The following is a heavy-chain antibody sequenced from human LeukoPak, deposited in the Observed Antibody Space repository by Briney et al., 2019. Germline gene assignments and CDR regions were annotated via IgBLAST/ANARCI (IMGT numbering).Heavy chain of an antibody. D-gene: IGHD6-6*01. CDR1: GFTFSSYA. V-gene: IGHV3-23*01. CDR3: AKAPVRIAARATFDY. CDR2: ISGSGGST. Sequence: GGSLRLSCAASGFTFSSYAMSWVRQAPGKGLEWVSAISGSGGSTYYADSVKGRFAISRDNSKNTLYLQMNSLRAEDTAVYYCAKAPVRIAARATFDYWGQGTLVPVSS. J-gene: IGHJ4*02.